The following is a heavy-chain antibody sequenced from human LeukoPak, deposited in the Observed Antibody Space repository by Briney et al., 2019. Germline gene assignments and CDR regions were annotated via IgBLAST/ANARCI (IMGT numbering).Heavy chain of an antibody. Sequence: GGSLRLSCAASGFTFSSYAMSWVRQAPGKGLEWVSAISGSGGSTYYADSVKGRFTISRDNSKNTLYLQMNSLRAEDTAVYYCAKVGWELLLSIYYFDYWGQGTLVTVSS. V-gene: IGHV3-23*01. CDR3: AKVGWELLLSIYYFDY. CDR2: ISGSGGST. J-gene: IGHJ4*02. D-gene: IGHD1-26*01. CDR1: GFTFSSYA.